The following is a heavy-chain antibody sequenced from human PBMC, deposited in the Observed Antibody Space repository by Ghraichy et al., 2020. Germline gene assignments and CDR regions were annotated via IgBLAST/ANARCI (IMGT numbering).Heavy chain of an antibody. CDR2: IRSKAYGGTI. D-gene: IGHD3-10*01. CDR1: GFSFGDYA. V-gene: IGHV3-49*04. J-gene: IGHJ6*02. CDR3: GITTYYYYGMDV. Sequence: GGSLRLSCTASGFSFGDYAMSWVRQAPGKGLEWVAFIRSKAYGGTIEYAASVKGRFTISRDDSKIIAYLQMNSRKTEDTAVYYCGITTYYYYGMDVWGQGTTVTVSS.